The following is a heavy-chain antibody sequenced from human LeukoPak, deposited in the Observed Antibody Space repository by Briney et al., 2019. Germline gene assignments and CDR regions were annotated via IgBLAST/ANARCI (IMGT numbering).Heavy chain of an antibody. J-gene: IGHJ5*02. V-gene: IGHV3-30*03. CDR3: ARVGGYDSSGQGWFDP. D-gene: IGHD3-22*01. Sequence: GGSLTLSCAASGFTFSSYGMHWVRQAPGKGLEWVAVISYDGSDKYYADSVKGRFTISRDNSKNTLHLQMISLRAEDTAVYYCARVGGYDSSGQGWFDPWGQGTLVTVSS. CDR2: ISYDGSDK. CDR1: GFTFSSYG.